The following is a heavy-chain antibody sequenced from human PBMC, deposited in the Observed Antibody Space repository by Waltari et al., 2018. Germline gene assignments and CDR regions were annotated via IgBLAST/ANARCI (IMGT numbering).Heavy chain of an antibody. CDR1: GGSISSRSYY. CDR2: IYYSGST. D-gene: IGHD1-26*01. Sequence: QLQLQESGPGLVKPSETLSLTCTVSGGSISSRSYYWGWIRQPPGKGLEWIVSIYYSGSTYYNPSLKSRVTISVDTSKNQFSLKLSSVTAADTAVYYCARARGLGATKDYWGQGTLVTVSS. J-gene: IGHJ4*02. V-gene: IGHV4-39*07. CDR3: ARARGLGATKDY.